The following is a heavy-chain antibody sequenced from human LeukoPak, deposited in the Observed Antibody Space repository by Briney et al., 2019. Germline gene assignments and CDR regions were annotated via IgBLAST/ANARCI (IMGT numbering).Heavy chain of an antibody. CDR1: GGSISTYY. CDR3: ARDGSNWGSAYYYMDV. J-gene: IGHJ6*03. CDR2: IYNSGST. Sequence: SETLSLTCTVSGGSISTYYWSWIRQPPGKGLEWLGYIYNSGSTDYNPSLKSRVTISVDTSKDQFSLKLSSVTAADTAVYYCARDGSNWGSAYYYMDVWGKGTTVTVSS. V-gene: IGHV4-59*12. D-gene: IGHD7-27*01.